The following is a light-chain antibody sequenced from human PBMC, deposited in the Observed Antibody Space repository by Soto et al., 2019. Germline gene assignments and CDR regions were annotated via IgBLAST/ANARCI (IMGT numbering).Light chain of an antibody. Sequence: EIVLTQSPATLSLSPGERATLSCRASQSVSSYLAWYQQKPGQAPRLLIYDASNRATGIPARFSGSGSGTDFTLTISSLEPEDFAVYYGQQRSNWPPGPFGQGTKLEIK. CDR1: QSVSSY. CDR3: QQRSNWPPGP. CDR2: DAS. V-gene: IGKV3-11*01. J-gene: IGKJ2*01.